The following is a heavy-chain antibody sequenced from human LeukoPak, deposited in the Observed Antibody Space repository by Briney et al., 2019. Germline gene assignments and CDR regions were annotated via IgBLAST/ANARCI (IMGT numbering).Heavy chain of an antibody. V-gene: IGHV3-21*01. D-gene: IGHD3-22*01. Sequence: KPGGSLRLSCAASGFTFSSYSMNWVRQAPGKGLEWVSSISSSSSYIYYADSVKGRFTISRDNAKNSLYLQMNSLRAEDTAVYYCARGKYYYDSSGYPGFDYWGQGTLVTVSS. J-gene: IGHJ4*02. CDR2: ISSSSSYI. CDR1: GFTFSSYS. CDR3: ARGKYYYDSSGYPGFDY.